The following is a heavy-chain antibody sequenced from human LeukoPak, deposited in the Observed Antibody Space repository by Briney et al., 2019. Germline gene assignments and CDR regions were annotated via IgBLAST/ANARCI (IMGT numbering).Heavy chain of an antibody. V-gene: IGHV3-23*01. J-gene: IGHJ4*02. CDR1: GFTLSTYW. CDR2: ISGSGGNT. D-gene: IGHD2-21*01. Sequence: TGGSLRVSCAASGFTLSTYWMSWVRQAPGKGLEWVSLISGSGGNTYYADSVKGRFTISRDNSKNTLYLQMNSLRAEDTAAYHCAKDIQCTYWGQGTLVTVSS. CDR3: AKDIQCTY.